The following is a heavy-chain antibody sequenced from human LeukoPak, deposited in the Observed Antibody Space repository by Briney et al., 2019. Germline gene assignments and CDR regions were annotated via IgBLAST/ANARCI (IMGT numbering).Heavy chain of an antibody. V-gene: IGHV3-48*03. CDR2: ISSSGSTI. Sequence: PGGSLRLSCAASGFTFSSYEMNWVRQAPGKGLEWVSYISSSGSTIYYADSVKGRFTISRDNAKNSLYLQMNSLRAEDTAVYYCAREYGGYGSGSYYYYYYYMDVWGKGTTVTISS. CDR3: AREYGGYGSGSYYYYYYYMDV. J-gene: IGHJ6*03. CDR1: GFTFSSYE. D-gene: IGHD3-10*01.